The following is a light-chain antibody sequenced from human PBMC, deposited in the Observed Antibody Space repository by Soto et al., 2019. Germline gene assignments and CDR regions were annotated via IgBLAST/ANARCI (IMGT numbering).Light chain of an antibody. CDR2: DAY. CDR3: QQRAKWPST. J-gene: IGKJ2*02. V-gene: IGKV3-11*01. Sequence: EVVLTQSPDTLSLSPGETATLSCRASQSVARYVDWYQQKLGQAPRLLIYDAYTRATGVAARFTGSGSATDFSLTITSLEPEDFSVYYCQQRAKWPSTFGPGTKVE. CDR1: QSVARY.